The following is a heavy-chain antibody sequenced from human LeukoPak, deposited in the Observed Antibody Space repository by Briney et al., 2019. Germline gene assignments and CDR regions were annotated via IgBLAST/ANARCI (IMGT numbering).Heavy chain of an antibody. V-gene: IGHV3-11*06. J-gene: IGHJ4*02. CDR2: ISSSSSYT. CDR1: GFTFSNYY. Sequence: GGSLRLSCAASGFTFSNYYMSWIRQAPGKGLEWVSYISSSSSYTNYADSVKGRFTISRDNAKNSLYLQMNSLRAEDTAVYHCARDWNIWFGELLVDYWGQGTLVTVSS. CDR3: ARDWNIWFGELLVDY. D-gene: IGHD3-10*01.